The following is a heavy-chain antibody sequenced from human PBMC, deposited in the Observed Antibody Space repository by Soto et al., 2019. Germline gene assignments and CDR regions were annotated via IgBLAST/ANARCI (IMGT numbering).Heavy chain of an antibody. V-gene: IGHV3-30*18. CDR2: ISYDGSNK. CDR1: GFTLSSYG. CDR3: AKDRKYCSGCYPPYYYGMDV. D-gene: IGHD6-19*01. Sequence: GGSLRLSCAASGFTLSSYGMHWVRQAPGKGLEWVAVISYDGSNKYYADSVKGRFTISRDNSKNTLYLQMNSLRAEDTAVYYCAKDRKYCSGCYPPYYYGMDVWGQGTTVTVSS. J-gene: IGHJ6*02.